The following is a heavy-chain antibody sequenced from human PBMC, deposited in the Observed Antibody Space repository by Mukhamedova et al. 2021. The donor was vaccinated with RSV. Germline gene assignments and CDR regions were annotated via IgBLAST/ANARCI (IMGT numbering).Heavy chain of an antibody. D-gene: IGHD2-2*02. J-gene: IGHJ4*02. CDR3: PSGIPCTGFRYTFNN. CDR2: IYSGGRI. V-gene: IGHV3-53*01. Sequence: EWVSVIYSGGRINYAATVKGRFTISRDNSTNTLFLQMNSPRAKDTAVYYSPSGIPCTGFRYTFNNWGQGTLVTASS.